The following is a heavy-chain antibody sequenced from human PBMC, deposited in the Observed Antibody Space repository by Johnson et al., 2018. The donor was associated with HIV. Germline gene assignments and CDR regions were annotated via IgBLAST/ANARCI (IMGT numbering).Heavy chain of an antibody. CDR3: ARESTLDAFDI. CDR1: GFTFSSYA. J-gene: IGHJ3*02. Sequence: QLVESGGGVVQPGRSLRLSCAASGFTFSSYAMHWVRQAPGKGLEWVAVISYDGSNKYYADSVKGRFTISRDHSKNTLYLQMNSLRAEDTAVYYCARESTLDAFDIWGQGTMVTVSS. CDR2: ISYDGSNK. V-gene: IGHV3-30-3*01.